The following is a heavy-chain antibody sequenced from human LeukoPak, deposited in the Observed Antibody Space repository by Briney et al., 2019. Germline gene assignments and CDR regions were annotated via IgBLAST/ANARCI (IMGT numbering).Heavy chain of an antibody. CDR2: IYYNGHT. CDR3: AESAYGSGSYYVDY. J-gene: IGHJ4*02. D-gene: IGHD3-10*01. CDR1: GGSISNGGYY. Sequence: SETLSLTCTVSGGSISNGGYYWSWIRQLPGKGLEWIGYIYYNGHTYYNPSLKSRVVISVDTSKNQFSLKLSSVTAADTAVYYCAESAYGSGSYYVDYWGQGTLVTVSS. V-gene: IGHV4-31*03.